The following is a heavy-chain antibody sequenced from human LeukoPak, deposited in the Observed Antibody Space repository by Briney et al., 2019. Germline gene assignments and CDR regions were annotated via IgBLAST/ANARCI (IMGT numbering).Heavy chain of an antibody. J-gene: IGHJ4*02. CDR2: ISYDGSNK. V-gene: IGHV3-30-3*01. D-gene: IGHD3-22*01. Sequence: PGRSLRLSCAASGFTFSSYAMHWVRQAPGKGLEWVAVISYDGSNKYYADSVKGRFTISRDNSKNALYLQMNSLRAEDTAVYYCARVYDSSGYYDYWGQGTLVTVSS. CDR3: ARVYDSSGYYDY. CDR1: GFTFSSYA.